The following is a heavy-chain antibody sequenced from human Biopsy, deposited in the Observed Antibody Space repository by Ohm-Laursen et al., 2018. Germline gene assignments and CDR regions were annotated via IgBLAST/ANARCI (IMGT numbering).Heavy chain of an antibody. V-gene: IGHV1-69*06. CDR3: ATKLTGYFHH. J-gene: IGHJ1*01. Sequence: GSSVKAPCKAPGGTFSNYGVNWVRQAPGQGLEWLGGNIPILGTGNYAQKFQDRVTVAADTSTSTATMELRSLRSDDTAVYYCATKLTGYFHHWGQGTLVIVSS. D-gene: IGHD3-9*01. CDR1: GGTFSNYG. CDR2: NIPILGTG.